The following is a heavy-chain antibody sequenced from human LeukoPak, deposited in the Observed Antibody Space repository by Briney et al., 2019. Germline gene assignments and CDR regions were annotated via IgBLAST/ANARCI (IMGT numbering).Heavy chain of an antibody. CDR2: INPSGGST. CDR3: ARDRPLDADDYYGFYFFDY. Sequence: ASVKVSCKASGYTFTTYYMHWVRQAPGQGLEWMGIINPSGGSTRYAQKLQGRVTMTRDTSISTAYMELSRLRSDDTAVYYCARDRPLDADDYYGFYFFDYWGQGTLVTVSS. J-gene: IGHJ4*02. CDR1: GYTFTTYY. V-gene: IGHV1-46*04. D-gene: IGHD3-10*01.